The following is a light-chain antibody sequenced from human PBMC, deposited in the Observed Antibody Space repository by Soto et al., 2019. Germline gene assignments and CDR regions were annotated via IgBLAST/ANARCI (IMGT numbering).Light chain of an antibody. CDR1: QSISSN. V-gene: IGKV3-15*01. CDR3: QQYYNWPPLT. J-gene: IGKJ4*01. Sequence: EIVMTQSPATLSVSPGERATLSCRASQSISSNLAWYQQKPGQAPRVLIYGASTRATGIPARFSGSGSGTEFTLTISSLQSEDFAVYYCQQYYNWPPLTFGGGTKVEIK. CDR2: GAS.